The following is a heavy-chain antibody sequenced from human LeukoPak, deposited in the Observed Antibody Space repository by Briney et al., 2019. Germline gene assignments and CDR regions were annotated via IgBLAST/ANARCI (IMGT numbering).Heavy chain of an antibody. CDR1: GGSISSSNW. V-gene: IGHV4-4*02. J-gene: IGHJ4*02. CDR2: IYHSGST. CDR3: ARSDDILTGYYSCDY. D-gene: IGHD3-9*01. Sequence: PSETLSLTCAVSGGSISSSNWWRWVRQPPGKGLEWIGEIYHSGSTNYNPSLKSRVTISVDKSKNQFSLKLSSVTAADTAVYYCARSDDILTGYYSCDYWGQGTLVTVSS.